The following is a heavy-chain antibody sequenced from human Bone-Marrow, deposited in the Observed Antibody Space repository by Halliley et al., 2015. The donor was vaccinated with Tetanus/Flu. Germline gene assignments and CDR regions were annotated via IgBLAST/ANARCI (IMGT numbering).Heavy chain of an antibody. CDR1: SYSFSSHG. CDR2: ISGYNGNT. D-gene: IGHD3-22*01. CDR3: ARDGYYDSSGYYYDL. J-gene: IGHJ2*01. V-gene: IGHV1-18*04. Sequence: QMQLVQSGAEVKKPGASVKVSCKASSYSFSSHGISWVRQAPGQGLEWMGWISGYNGNTDYARKFQGRVAMTADTSTSTAYMELRGLTSDDTAVYYCARDGYYDSSGYYYDLWGRGTLVTVSS.